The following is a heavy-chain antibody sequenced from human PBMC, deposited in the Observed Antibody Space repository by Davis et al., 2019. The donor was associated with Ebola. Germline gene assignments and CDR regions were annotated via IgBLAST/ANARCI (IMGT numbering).Heavy chain of an antibody. J-gene: IGHJ4*02. V-gene: IGHV3-23*01. CDR3: AEGGTNNFLGAN. D-gene: IGHD2-8*01. CDR1: GFTFSSYA. CDR2: ISGTGSST. Sequence: PGGSLRLSCAASGFTFSSYAMSWVRQAPGKGLEWVSGISGTGSSTYYADSVKGRFTISRDNSKNTLYLQMDSLRAEDTAVFYCAEGGTNNFLGANWGQGTLVTVSS.